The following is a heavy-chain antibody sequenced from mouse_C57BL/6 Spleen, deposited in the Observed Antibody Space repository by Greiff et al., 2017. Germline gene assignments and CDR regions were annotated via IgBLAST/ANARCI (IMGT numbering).Heavy chain of an antibody. CDR3: TTGDYDGHFDV. CDR1: GFNIKDDY. V-gene: IGHV14-4*01. Sequence: EVQLQQSGAELVRPGASVTLSCTASGFNIKDDYMHWVKQRPEQGLEWLGWIDPENGDTEYASKFQGRATITADTSSNTAYLQLSSLTSEDTAVYYCTTGDYDGHFDVWGTGTTVTVSS. D-gene: IGHD2-4*01. CDR2: IDPENGDT. J-gene: IGHJ1*03.